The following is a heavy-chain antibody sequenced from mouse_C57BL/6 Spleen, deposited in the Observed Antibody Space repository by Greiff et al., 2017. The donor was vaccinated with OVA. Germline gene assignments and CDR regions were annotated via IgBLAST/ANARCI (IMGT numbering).Heavy chain of an antibody. D-gene: IGHD1-1*01. V-gene: IGHV2-5*01. CDR3: AKRGSNGSSYWYFDV. J-gene: IGHJ1*03. CDR1: GFSLTSYG. Sequence: QVQLKQSGPGLVQPSQSLSITCTVSGFSLTSYGVHWVRQSPGKGLEWLGVIWRGGSTDYNAAFMSRLSITKDNSKSQVFFKMNSLQADDTAIYYCAKRGSNGSSYWYFDVWGTGTTVTVSS. CDR2: IWRGGST.